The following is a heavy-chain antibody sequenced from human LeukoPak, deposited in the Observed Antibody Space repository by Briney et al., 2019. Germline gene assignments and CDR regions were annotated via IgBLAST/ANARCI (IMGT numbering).Heavy chain of an antibody. CDR2: INHSGST. Sequence: SETLSLTCAVYGGSFSGYYWSWIRQPPGKGLEWIGEINHSGSTNYNPSLKSRVTISVDTSKNQFSLKLSSVTAADTAVYYCARGRAARPGGYYYYYMDVWGKGTTVTVSS. J-gene: IGHJ6*03. D-gene: IGHD6-6*01. CDR1: GGSFSGYY. CDR3: ARGRAARPGGYYYYYMDV. V-gene: IGHV4-34*01.